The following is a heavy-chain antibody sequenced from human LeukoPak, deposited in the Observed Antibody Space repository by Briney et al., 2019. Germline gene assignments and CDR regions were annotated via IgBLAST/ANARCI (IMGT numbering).Heavy chain of an antibody. CDR3: ARGRQQLVTDYYYYYMDV. J-gene: IGHJ6*03. CDR1: GGSISSYY. V-gene: IGHV4-4*07. CDR2: IYTSGST. D-gene: IGHD6-13*01. Sequence: SETLSLTCTVSGGSISSYYWSWIRQPAGKGLEWIGRIYTSGSTNYNPSLKSRVTISVDTSKNQFSLKLSSVTAADTAVYYCARGRQQLVTDYYYYYMDVWGKGTTVTISS.